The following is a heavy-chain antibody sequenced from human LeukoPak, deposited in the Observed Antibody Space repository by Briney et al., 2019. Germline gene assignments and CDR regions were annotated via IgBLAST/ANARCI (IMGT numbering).Heavy chain of an antibody. Sequence: PSETLSLTCTVSGGSISSSSYYWGWIRQPPGKGLEWIGSRYYSGSTYYNPSLKSRVTISVDTSKNQFSLKLSSVTAADTAVYYCASLYDSSGYYPDRFDYWGQGTLVTVCS. CDR1: GGSISSSSYY. CDR3: ASLYDSSGYYPDRFDY. D-gene: IGHD3-22*01. CDR2: RYYSGST. V-gene: IGHV4-39*01. J-gene: IGHJ4*02.